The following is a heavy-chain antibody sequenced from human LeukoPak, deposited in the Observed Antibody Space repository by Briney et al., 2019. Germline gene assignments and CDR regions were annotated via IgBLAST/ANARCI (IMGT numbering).Heavy chain of an antibody. CDR1: GFTFSSYG. CDR2: IWYDGSNK. J-gene: IGHJ4*02. V-gene: IGHV3-33*01. Sequence: PGGSLRLSCAASGFTFSSYGMHWVRQAPGKGLEWVAVIWYDGSNKFYADSVKGRFTISRDNSKNTLYLQMNSLRAEDTAVCYCARDPGTGTTSSPVDYWGQGTLVTVSS. D-gene: IGHD1-7*01. CDR3: ARDPGTGTTSSPVDY.